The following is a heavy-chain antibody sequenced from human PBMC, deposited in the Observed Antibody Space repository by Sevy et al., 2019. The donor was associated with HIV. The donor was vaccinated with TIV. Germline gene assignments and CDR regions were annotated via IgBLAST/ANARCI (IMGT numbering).Heavy chain of an antibody. CDR3: AKTLQKLPFHPHYFDY. Sequence: GGSLRLSCGVSGFALRSYTMNWVRQAPGKGLEWVASISATGGSTYYADSGKGRFTISRDVSKSTLNLQMNSLTAEDTAMFYCAKTLQKLPFHPHYFDYWGQGTLVTVSS. V-gene: IGHV3-23*01. D-gene: IGHD2-21*02. CDR2: ISATGGST. CDR1: GFALRSYT. J-gene: IGHJ4*02.